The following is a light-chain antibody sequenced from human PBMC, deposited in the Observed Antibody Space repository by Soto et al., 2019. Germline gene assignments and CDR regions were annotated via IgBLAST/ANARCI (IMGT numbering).Light chain of an antibody. CDR1: QSVDSAF. V-gene: IGKV3-20*01. Sequence: EIVLTQSPGSLSLSLGERATLSCRASQSVDSAFFAWYQQKPGQPPRLLMYGASRRATGIPDRFSGSGSGTDFTRAMSTLEPGELAMYYCQQDASSLTFGQGTKVEI. CDR3: QQDASSLT. CDR2: GAS. J-gene: IGKJ1*01.